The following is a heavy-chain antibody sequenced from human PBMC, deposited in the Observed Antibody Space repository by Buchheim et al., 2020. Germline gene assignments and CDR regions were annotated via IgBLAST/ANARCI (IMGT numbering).Heavy chain of an antibody. CDR1: GGSISSGGYS. CDR2: IYHSGST. J-gene: IGHJ6*02. CDR3: ARTPLIAVAGHYGMDV. Sequence: QLQLQESGSGLVKPSQSLSLTCAVSGGSISSGGYSWSWIRQPPGKGLEWIGYIYHSGSTYYNPSLKSRVTISVDRSKNEFSLKLSSVTAADTAVYYCARTPLIAVAGHYGMDVWGQGTT. D-gene: IGHD6-19*01. V-gene: IGHV4-30-2*01.